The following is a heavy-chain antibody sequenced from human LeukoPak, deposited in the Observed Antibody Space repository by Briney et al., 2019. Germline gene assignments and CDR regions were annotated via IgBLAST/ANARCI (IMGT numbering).Heavy chain of an antibody. D-gene: IGHD6-19*01. J-gene: IGHJ4*02. CDR3: ARDLGKAGGYSSAFDY. Sequence: GGSLRLSCAASGFTFSSYWMSWVRQASGKGLEWVANIRQGGSERYYVVSVKGRFTISRDNAKNSLYLQMDSLRAEDTAVYYCARDLGKAGGYSSAFDYWGQGTLVTVSS. CDR2: IRQGGSER. CDR1: GFTFSSYW. V-gene: IGHV3-7*01.